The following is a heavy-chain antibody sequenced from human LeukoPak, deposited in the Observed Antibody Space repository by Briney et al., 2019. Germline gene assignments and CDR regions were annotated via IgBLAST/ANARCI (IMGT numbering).Heavy chain of an antibody. CDR3: ARRLVGSSHDDY. CDR2: IGTAGDT. Sequence: GGSLRLSCAASGFTFSGYDMHWVRQATGKGLEWVSAIGTAGDTYYPGSVKGRFTISRENAKNSLYLQMNSLRAEDTAVYYCARRLVGSSHDDYWGQGTLVTVSS. CDR1: GFTFSGYD. D-gene: IGHD6-13*01. J-gene: IGHJ4*02. V-gene: IGHV3-13*01.